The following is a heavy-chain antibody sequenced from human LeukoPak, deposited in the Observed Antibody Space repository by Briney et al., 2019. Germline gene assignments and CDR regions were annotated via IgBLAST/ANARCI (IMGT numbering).Heavy chain of an antibody. Sequence: PGGSLRLSCAASGFTFSSYAMSWVRQAPGKGLEWVSAISGSGGSTYYADSVKGRFTISRDNSKNTLYLQMNSLRAEDTAVYYCTTDFPAYYYDSSGYHWGQGTLVTVSS. CDR2: ISGSGGST. J-gene: IGHJ5*02. CDR3: TTDFPAYYYDSSGYH. D-gene: IGHD3-22*01. V-gene: IGHV3-23*01. CDR1: GFTFSSYA.